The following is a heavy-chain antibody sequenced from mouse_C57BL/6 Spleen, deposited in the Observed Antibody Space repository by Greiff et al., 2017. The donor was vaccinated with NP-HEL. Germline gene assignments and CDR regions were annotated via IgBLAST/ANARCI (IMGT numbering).Heavy chain of an antibody. CDR1: GYTFTSYW. Sequence: QVQLQQPGAELVKPGASVKMSCKASGYTFTSYWITWVKQRPGQGLEWIGDIYPGSGSTNYNEKFKSKATLTVDTSSSTAYMQLSSLTSEDSAVYYCARRDYGSSYWAMDYWGQGTSVTVSS. D-gene: IGHD1-1*01. J-gene: IGHJ4*01. CDR2: IYPGSGST. CDR3: ARRDYGSSYWAMDY. V-gene: IGHV1-55*01.